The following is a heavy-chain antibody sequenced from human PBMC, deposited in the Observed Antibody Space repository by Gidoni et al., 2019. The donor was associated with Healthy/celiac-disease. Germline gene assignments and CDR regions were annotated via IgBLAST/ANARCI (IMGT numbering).Heavy chain of an antibody. CDR1: GGSISSSNW. D-gene: IGHD2-2*01. J-gene: IGHJ6*02. V-gene: IGHV4-4*02. Sequence: QVQLQESGPGLVQPSGTLSLTCAVSGGSISSSNWCSWVRQPPGKGLEWSGEIYHSGSTNYNPSLKRRVTISVDKSKNQFSLKLSAVTAAETAVYYCARGGVPAATYGMDVWGQGTTVTVSS. CDR3: ARGGVPAATYGMDV. CDR2: IYHSGST.